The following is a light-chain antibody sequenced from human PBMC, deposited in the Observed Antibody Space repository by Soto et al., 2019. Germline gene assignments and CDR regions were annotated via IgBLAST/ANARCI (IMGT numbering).Light chain of an antibody. CDR2: DVS. CDR1: SSDVGGYKH. Sequence: QSALTQPASVSGSPGQSITISCTGTSSDVGGYKHVSWFQQHPGKAPKLMIYDVSNRPSGVSNRFSGSKSGNTASLTISGLQAEDEADYYCSSYASSSTYVFGTGTKLTVL. V-gene: IGLV2-14*01. J-gene: IGLJ1*01. CDR3: SSYASSSTYV.